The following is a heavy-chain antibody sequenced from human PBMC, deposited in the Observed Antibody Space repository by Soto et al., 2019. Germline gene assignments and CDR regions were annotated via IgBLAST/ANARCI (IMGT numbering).Heavy chain of an antibody. D-gene: IGHD3-16*02. CDR2: IYWDDGK. CDR3: AHESNILTFGGIIVRSNY. J-gene: IGHJ4*02. Sequence: QITLKESGPTLVKPTQTLTLTCTFSGFSLSSSGVGVGWFRQPPGKALEWLALIYWDDGKRYSTSLKTRLAITKDTSKNQVVLTPTNMDPVDTATYYCAHESNILTFGGIIVRSNYWGQGILVTVSS. CDR1: GFSLSSSGVG. V-gene: IGHV2-5*02.